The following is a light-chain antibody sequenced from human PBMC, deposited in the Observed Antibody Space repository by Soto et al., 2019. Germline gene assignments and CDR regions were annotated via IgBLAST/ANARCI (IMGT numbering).Light chain of an antibody. CDR3: QQYGSSPLFT. J-gene: IGKJ3*01. CDR1: ESVSSNY. V-gene: IGKV3-20*01. Sequence: EIVLTQSPGTLSSSPGERATLSCRASESVSSNYLAWYQQRPGQAPRLLIYAASNRARGIPDRFGGSGSGTDFTLTISRLEPEDFAVYYCQQYGSSPLFTFGPGTKVDIK. CDR2: AAS.